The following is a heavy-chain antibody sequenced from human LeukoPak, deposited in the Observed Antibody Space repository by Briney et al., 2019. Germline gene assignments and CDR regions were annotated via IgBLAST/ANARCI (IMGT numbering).Heavy chain of an antibody. J-gene: IGHJ3*02. Sequence: SETLSLTCAVYGGSFSGYYWSWIRQPPGKGLEWIGEINHSGSTNYDPSLKSRVTISVDTSKNQFSLKLSSVTAADTAVYYCARGGIFRDAFDIWGQGTMVTVSS. D-gene: IGHD2-15*01. CDR1: GGSFSGYY. CDR3: ARGGIFRDAFDI. CDR2: INHSGST. V-gene: IGHV4-34*01.